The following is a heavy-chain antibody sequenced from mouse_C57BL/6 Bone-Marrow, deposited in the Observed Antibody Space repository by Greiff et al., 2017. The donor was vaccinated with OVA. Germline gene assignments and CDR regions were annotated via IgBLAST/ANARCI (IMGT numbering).Heavy chain of an antibody. V-gene: IGHV1-72*01. Sequence: VKQSCKASGYTFTSYWMHWVKQRPGRGLEWIGRIDPNSGGTKYNEKFKSKATLTVDKPSSTAYMQLSSLTSEDSAVYYCARCGVITLLFDYWGQGTTLTVSS. D-gene: IGHD1-3*01. CDR3: ARCGVITLLFDY. CDR2: IDPNSGGT. J-gene: IGHJ2*01. CDR1: GYTFTSYW.